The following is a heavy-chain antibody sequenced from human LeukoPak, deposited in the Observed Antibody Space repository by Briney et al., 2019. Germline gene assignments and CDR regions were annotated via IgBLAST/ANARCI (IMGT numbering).Heavy chain of an antibody. D-gene: IGHD3-22*01. CDR1: GYTSTGYY. CDR3: ARAVRTYYYDSSGYYTN. V-gene: IGHV1-2*02. Sequence: ASVKVSCKASGYTSTGYYMHWVRQAPGQGLEWMGWINPNSGGTNYAQKFQGRVTMTRDTSISTAYMELSRLRSDDTAVYYCARAVRTYYYDSSGYYTNWGQGTLVTVSS. CDR2: INPNSGGT. J-gene: IGHJ4*02.